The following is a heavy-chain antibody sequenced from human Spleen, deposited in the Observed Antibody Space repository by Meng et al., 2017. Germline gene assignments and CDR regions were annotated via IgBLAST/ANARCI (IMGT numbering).Heavy chain of an antibody. Sequence: SETLSLTCTVSGGSISSYYWSWIRQPAGKGLEWIGRMNTSGSTNYNPSLKSRVIMSVDTSKNQFSLKLSSVTAADTAVYYCARIEGVRRYSSGWYFDYWGQGTLVTGSS. CDR3: ARIEGVRRYSSGWYFDY. CDR2: MNTSGST. V-gene: IGHV4-4*07. CDR1: GGSISSYY. J-gene: IGHJ4*02. D-gene: IGHD6-19*01.